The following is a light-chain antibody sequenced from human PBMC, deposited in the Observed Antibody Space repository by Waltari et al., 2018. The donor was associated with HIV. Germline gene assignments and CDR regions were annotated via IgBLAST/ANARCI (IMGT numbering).Light chain of an antibody. CDR1: NIEIKT. CDR3: QVWDTSSDQGV. Sequence: SHVLPQPPPVSVPPDQTARTTCGGHNIEIKTVHWSPQKPSQHPELLVHDDVRRPSGIPERFSGSNSGNTATLTISRVEAGDEADYFCQVWDTSSDQGVFGGGTKLTVL. CDR2: DDV. V-gene: IGLV3-21*02. J-gene: IGLJ2*01.